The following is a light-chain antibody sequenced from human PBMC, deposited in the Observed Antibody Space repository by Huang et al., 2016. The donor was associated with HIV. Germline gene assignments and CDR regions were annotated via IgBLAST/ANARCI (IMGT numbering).Light chain of an antibody. V-gene: IGKV3-11*01. CDR2: DAS. J-gene: IGKJ5*01. CDR1: QSVNIY. Sequence: ETVLTQSPATLFLSPGERATLSCRASQSVNIYLAWYQQKPGQTPRLLIYDASNSAPGIPARFSGSGSGTDFTLTISSLEPEDFAVYYCQQRKYWPPITFGQGTRLEIK. CDR3: QQRKYWPPIT.